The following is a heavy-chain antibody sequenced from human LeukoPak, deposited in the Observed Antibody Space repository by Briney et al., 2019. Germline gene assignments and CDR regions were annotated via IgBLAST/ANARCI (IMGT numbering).Heavy chain of an antibody. CDR1: GLTFSSYS. CDR2: ISSSSNYI. V-gene: IGHV3-21*01. D-gene: IGHD3-10*01. CDR3: ARVPHAMVRGVIITGFYFDD. J-gene: IGHJ4*02. Sequence: GGSLRLSRAASGLTFSSYSMNWVRQAPGKGLEWVSSISSSSNYIYYADSVKGRFTISRDNAKNSLYLQMNSLRAEDTAVYYCARVPHAMVRGVIITGFYFDDWGQGTLVTVSS.